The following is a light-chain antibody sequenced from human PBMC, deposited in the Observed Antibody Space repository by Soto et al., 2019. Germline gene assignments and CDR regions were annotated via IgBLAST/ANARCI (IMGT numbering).Light chain of an antibody. CDR1: QGISSW. V-gene: IGKV1-5*03. CDR2: KAS. CDR3: QQYNSPPYT. J-gene: IGKJ2*01. Sequence: DIQMTQSPSTLSASVGDRVTITCRASQGISSWLAWYQQKPGKAPKLLIYKASSLESGVPSRFSGSGSGTEFTLTISSLQPDEFATYYCQQYNSPPYTFGQGTKLEIK.